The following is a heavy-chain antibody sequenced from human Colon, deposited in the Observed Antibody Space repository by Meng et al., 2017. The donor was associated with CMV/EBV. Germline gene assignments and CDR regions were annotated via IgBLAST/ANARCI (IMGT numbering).Heavy chain of an antibody. CDR3: AKNWGNDF. CDR1: GFTFSSYG. V-gene: IGHV3-23*01. D-gene: IGHD3-16*01. J-gene: IGHJ4*02. CDR2: ITASGAST. Sequence: QLLGVGGGLVQPGGSLRLSCAASGFTFSSYGMNWVRHAPGKGLEWVSGITASGASTYYADSVKGRFTISRDNSKNTLYLQMNSLRADDTAVYYCAKNWGNDFWGQGTLVTVSS.